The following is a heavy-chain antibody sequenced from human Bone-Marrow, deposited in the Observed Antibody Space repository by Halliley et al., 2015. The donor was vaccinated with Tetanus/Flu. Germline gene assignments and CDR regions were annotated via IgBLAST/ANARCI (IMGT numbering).Heavy chain of an antibody. J-gene: IGHJ3*01. CDR1: GGAISSYY. D-gene: IGHD3-16*01. CDR2: ISYSGST. Sequence: TLSLTCTVSGGAISSYYWSWIRQTPGKGLEWIGYISYSGSTNYNPSLKSRVTISLDATKNQFSLKLSSVTAADTAMYYCARDRVSHDSLGDFFQSWGHGAIVTSSS. CDR3: ARDRVSHDSLGDFFQS. V-gene: IGHV4-59*01.